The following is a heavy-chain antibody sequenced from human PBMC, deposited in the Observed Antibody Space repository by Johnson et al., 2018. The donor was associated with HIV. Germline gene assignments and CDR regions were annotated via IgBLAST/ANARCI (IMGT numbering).Heavy chain of an antibody. V-gene: IGHV3-33*05. CDR1: GFTFSSYG. CDR2: ITYDGSNQ. CDR3: VKDGAHSGSHHDAFDV. J-gene: IGHJ3*01. D-gene: IGHD1-26*01. Sequence: QVQLVESGGGVVQPGGSLRLSCAASGFTFSSYGMHWVRQAPGKGLEWVAVITYDGSNQYYGDSVKGRFTISRDNSKNTVFLEMNSLTAEDTGLYYCVKDGAHSGSHHDAFDVWGQGTMVTVSS.